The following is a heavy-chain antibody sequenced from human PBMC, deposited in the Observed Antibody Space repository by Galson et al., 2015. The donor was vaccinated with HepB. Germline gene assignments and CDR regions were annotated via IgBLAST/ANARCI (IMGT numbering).Heavy chain of an antibody. CDR2: IYSGGST. V-gene: IGHV3-53*04. J-gene: IGHJ4*02. CDR1: GFTVSSNY. Sequence: SLRLSCAASGFTVSSNYMSWVRQAPGKGLEWVSVIYSGGSTYYADSVKGRFTISRHNSKNTLYLQMNSLRAEDTAVYYCARASWYCGGDCYQRGGPAHLDYWGQGTLVTVSS. CDR3: ARASWYCGGDCYQRGGPAHLDY. D-gene: IGHD2-21*02.